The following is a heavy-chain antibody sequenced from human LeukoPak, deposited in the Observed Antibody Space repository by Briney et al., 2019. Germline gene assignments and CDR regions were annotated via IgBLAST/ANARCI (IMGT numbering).Heavy chain of an antibody. CDR2: IYYSGST. Sequence: PSETLSLTCTVSGGSISSYYWSWIRQPPGKGLEWIGYIYYSGSTNYNPSLKSRVTISVDTSKNQFSLKLSSVTAADTAVYYCARQGKYCSGGSCHYYYGMDVWGQGTTVTVSS. J-gene: IGHJ6*02. CDR1: GGSISSYY. V-gene: IGHV4-59*08. D-gene: IGHD2-15*01. CDR3: ARQGKYCSGGSCHYYYGMDV.